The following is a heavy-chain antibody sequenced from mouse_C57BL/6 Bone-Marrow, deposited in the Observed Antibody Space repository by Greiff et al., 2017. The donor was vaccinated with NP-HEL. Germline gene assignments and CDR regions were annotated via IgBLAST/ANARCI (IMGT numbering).Heavy chain of an antibody. CDR1: GYTFTDYY. D-gene: IGHD2-3*01. CDR3: ARLRLRWPFDY. V-gene: IGHV1-19*01. J-gene: IGHJ2*01. CDR2: INPYNGGT. Sequence: EVQLQQSGPVLVKPGASVKMSCKASGYTFTDYYMNWVKQSHGKSLEWIGVINPYNGGTSYNQKFKGKATLTVDKSSSTAYMELNSLTSEDSAVYYCARLRLRWPFDYWGQGTTLTVSA.